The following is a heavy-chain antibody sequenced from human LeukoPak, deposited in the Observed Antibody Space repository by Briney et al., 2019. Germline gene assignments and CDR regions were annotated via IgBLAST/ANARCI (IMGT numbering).Heavy chain of an antibody. CDR1: GGSISTYY. Sequence: SKTLSLTCTVSGGSISTYYWSWIRQPPGKGLEWIGNIYTSGITTYNPSLKSRVTISVDTSRKQFSLKLSSVTAADTAVYFCARHKIAAAVYFFDYWGQGTLVTVSS. V-gene: IGHV4-4*09. D-gene: IGHD6-13*01. J-gene: IGHJ4*02. CDR3: ARHKIAAAVYFFDY. CDR2: IYTSGIT.